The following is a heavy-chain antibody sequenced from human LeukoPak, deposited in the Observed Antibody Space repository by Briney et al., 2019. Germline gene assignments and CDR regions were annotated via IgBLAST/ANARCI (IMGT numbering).Heavy chain of an antibody. V-gene: IGHV4-39*07. J-gene: IGHJ6*02. CDR3: ARSSSWSRGTLHPIYYYGMDV. D-gene: IGHD6-13*01. CDR1: GGSISSSSYY. Sequence: SETLSLTCTVSGGSISSSSYYWGWIRQPPGKGLEWIGSIYYSGSTYYNPSLKSRVTISVDTSKNRFSLKLSSVTAADTAVYYCARSSSWSRGTLHPIYYYGMDVWGQGTTVTVSS. CDR2: IYYSGST.